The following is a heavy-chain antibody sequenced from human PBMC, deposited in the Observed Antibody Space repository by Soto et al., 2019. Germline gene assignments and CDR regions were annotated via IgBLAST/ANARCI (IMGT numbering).Heavy chain of an antibody. CDR3: ARRASAYEYFEH. CDR1: GNSFTSYW. CDR2: IYPGDSDT. V-gene: IGHV5-51*01. D-gene: IGHD3-3*01. Sequence: GEALKISCKGSGNSFTSYWIGWVRQMPGKGLECMGIIYPGDSDTRYNPSFQGQVTSASDKSINTAYLQWSSLRASDTAMYFCARRASAYEYFEHWGQGTLVTVS. J-gene: IGHJ1*01.